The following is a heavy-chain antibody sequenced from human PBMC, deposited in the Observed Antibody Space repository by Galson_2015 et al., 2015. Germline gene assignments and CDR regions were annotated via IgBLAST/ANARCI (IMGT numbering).Heavy chain of an antibody. Sequence: SVKVSCKASGYTFTGYYMHWVRQAPGQGLEWMGWINPNSGGTNYAQKFQGWVTMTRDTSISTAYMELSRLRSDDTAVYYCARGNELLWFGQVRSEGWFDPWGQGTLVTVSS. V-gene: IGHV1-2*04. CDR1: GYTFTGYY. CDR3: ARGNELLWFGQVRSEGWFDP. J-gene: IGHJ5*02. D-gene: IGHD3-10*01. CDR2: INPNSGGT.